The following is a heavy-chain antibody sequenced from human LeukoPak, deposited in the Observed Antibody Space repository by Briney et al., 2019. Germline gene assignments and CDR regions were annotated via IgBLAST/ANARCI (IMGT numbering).Heavy chain of an antibody. J-gene: IGHJ4*02. Sequence: PGGSLRLSCAASGFTFSNYAMSWVRQAPGKGLEWVSGISGSGDSTYYGDSVQGRFTISRDNSKNTLYLQMNTLRAEDTAVYYCAKEKQRNFDYWGPGTLVTVSS. CDR1: GFTFSNYA. CDR3: AKEKQRNFDY. V-gene: IGHV3-23*01. CDR2: ISGSGDST.